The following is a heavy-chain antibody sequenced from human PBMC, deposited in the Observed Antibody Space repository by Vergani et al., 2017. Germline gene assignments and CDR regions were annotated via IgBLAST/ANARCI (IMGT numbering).Heavy chain of an antibody. J-gene: IGHJ3*02. CDR2: ISGSVGST. V-gene: IGHV3-23*01. Sequence: EVQLLESGGGLVQPGGSLRLSCAASGFTFSSYAMSWVRQAPGKGLEWVSAISGSVGSTYYADSVKGRFTISRDNSKNTLYLQMNSLIAEDTAVYYCAEDYNGGWPSYHDAFDIWGQGTMVTVSS. D-gene: IGHD6-19*01. CDR1: GFTFSSYA. CDR3: AEDYNGGWPSYHDAFDI.